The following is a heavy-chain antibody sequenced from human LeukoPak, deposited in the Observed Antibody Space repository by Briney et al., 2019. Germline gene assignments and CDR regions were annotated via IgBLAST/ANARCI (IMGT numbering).Heavy chain of an antibody. CDR3: STAKFDY. J-gene: IGHJ4*02. V-gene: IGHV3-48*01. CDR2: IGISGAI. CDR1: RFTLSGYS. Sequence: GGSLRLSCTASRFTLSGYSMNWVRQAPGKGLEWVSHIGISGAIYYGDYVKGRFTISRDNAKNSLYLQMSSLRAEDTAVYYCSTAKFDYWGQGTLVTVSS.